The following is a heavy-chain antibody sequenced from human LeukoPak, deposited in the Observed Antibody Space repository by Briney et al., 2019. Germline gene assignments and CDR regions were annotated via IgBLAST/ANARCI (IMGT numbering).Heavy chain of an antibody. CDR1: GYTFTSYY. Sequence: ASVKVSCKASGYTFTSYYMHWVRQAPGQGLEWMGIINPSGGSTSYAQKFQGRVTMTRDTSTSTVYMELSSPRSEDTAVYYCARGGGAAVAGFAHDYWGQGTLVTVSS. D-gene: IGHD6-19*01. CDR2: INPSGGST. CDR3: ARGGGAAVAGFAHDY. J-gene: IGHJ4*02. V-gene: IGHV1-46*01.